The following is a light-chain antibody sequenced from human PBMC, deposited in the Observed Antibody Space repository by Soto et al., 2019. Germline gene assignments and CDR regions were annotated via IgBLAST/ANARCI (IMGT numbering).Light chain of an antibody. J-gene: IGKJ1*01. CDR1: QSVLYSSDNKNY. CDR2: WAS. CDR3: QQYSSSPWT. Sequence: DIVMTQSPDSLAVSLGERATINCKSSQSVLYSSDNKNYLVWYQQKPGQPPKLLIYWASTRESGVPDRFSGSGSGTDFTLTSSSLQAEDVAVYYCQQYSSSPWTFGQGTKVEIK. V-gene: IGKV4-1*01.